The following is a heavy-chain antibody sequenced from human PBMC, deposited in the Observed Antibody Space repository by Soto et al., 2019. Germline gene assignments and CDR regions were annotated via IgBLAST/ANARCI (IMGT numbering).Heavy chain of an antibody. V-gene: IGHV3-30*18. CDR2: ISYDGSNK. CDR1: GFTFSSYG. Sequence: PGGSLRLSCAASGFTFSSYGMHWVRQAPGKGLEWVAVISYDGSNKYYADTVKGRFTISRDNSKNTLYLQMNSLRAEDTDVYYYAKDINLAPSGWYVDYWGQGTLVTVSS. D-gene: IGHD6-19*01. CDR3: AKDINLAPSGWYVDY. J-gene: IGHJ4*02.